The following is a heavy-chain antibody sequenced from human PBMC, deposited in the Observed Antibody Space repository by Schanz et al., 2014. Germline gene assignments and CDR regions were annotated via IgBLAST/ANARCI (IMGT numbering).Heavy chain of an antibody. Sequence: VPVVESGGGFVQPGGSLRLSCVASGFTFISYDIHWVRQAPGKGLEWVAVIRYDGRNKNFVESVKGRFTISRDNSNNTVYLQMNTLRAEDTAVYYCARDRVGASSYFDYWGQGTLVTVSS. D-gene: IGHD1-26*01. CDR2: IRYDGRNK. CDR1: GFTFISYD. V-gene: IGHV3-33*01. J-gene: IGHJ4*02. CDR3: ARDRVGASSYFDY.